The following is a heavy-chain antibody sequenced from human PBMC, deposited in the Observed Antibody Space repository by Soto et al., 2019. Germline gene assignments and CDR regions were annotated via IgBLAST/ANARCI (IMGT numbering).Heavy chain of an antibody. J-gene: IGHJ4*02. D-gene: IGHD6-13*01. V-gene: IGHV3-23*01. Sequence: GESLKISCAASGFTFSSYAMSWVRQAPGKGLEWVSAISGSGGSTYYADSVKGRFTISRDNSKNTLYLQMNSLRAEDTAVYYCAKEYSKESYFDYWGQGTLVTVSS. CDR3: AKEYSKESYFDY. CDR2: ISGSGGST. CDR1: GFTFSSYA.